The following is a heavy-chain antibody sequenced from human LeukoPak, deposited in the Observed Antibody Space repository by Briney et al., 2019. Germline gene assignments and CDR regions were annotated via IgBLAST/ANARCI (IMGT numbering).Heavy chain of an antibody. V-gene: IGHV4-59*01. CDR2: IYYSGST. Sequence: PSETLSLTCTVSGGSISSYYWSWIRQPPGKGLEWIGYIYYSGSTNYNPSLKSRVTISVDTSKNQFSLKLSSATAADTAVYYCARRELGATYDYWGQGTLVTVS. D-gene: IGHD1-26*01. CDR3: ARRELGATYDY. J-gene: IGHJ4*02. CDR1: GGSISSYY.